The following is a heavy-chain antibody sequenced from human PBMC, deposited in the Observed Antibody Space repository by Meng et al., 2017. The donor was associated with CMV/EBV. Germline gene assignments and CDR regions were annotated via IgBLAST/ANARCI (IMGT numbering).Heavy chain of an antibody. CDR2: IIPIFGTA. V-gene: IGHV1-69*05. CDR1: GGTFSSYA. CDR3: ARAGGYNQGSLDY. D-gene: IGHD5-24*01. Sequence: SVKVSCKASGGTFSSYAISWVRQAPGQGLEWMGGIIPIFGTANYAQKFQGRVTITTDESTSTAYMELSSLRSEDTAVYYCARAGGYNQGSLDYWGQGTLVTVSS. J-gene: IGHJ4*02.